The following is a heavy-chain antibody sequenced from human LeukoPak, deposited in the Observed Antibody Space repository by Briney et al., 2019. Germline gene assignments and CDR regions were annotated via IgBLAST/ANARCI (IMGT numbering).Heavy chain of an antibody. D-gene: IGHD5-12*01. Sequence: GGSLRVSCAASGFTFSSYAMSWVRQAPGKGLEWVSAISGSGGSTYYADSVKGRFTISRDNSKNTLYLQMNSLRAEDTAVYYCAKGRGYSGYDLGEYDYWGQGTLVTVSS. CDR2: ISGSGGST. V-gene: IGHV3-23*01. CDR1: GFTFSSYA. CDR3: AKGRGYSGYDLGEYDY. J-gene: IGHJ4*02.